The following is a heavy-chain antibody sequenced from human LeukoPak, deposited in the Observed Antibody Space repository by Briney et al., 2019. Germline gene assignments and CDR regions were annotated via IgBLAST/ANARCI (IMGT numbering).Heavy chain of an antibody. V-gene: IGHV4-34*01. Sequence: SETLSLTCVVYGGSFSGYYWSWIRQSPGKGLEWIGDVNHSGSTRYNPSLESRVTISVDTSKSQFSLKLSSVTAADTSVYYCARDYSGGDYWGQGTLVTVSS. D-gene: IGHD2-15*01. CDR3: ARDYSGGDY. CDR2: VNHSGST. CDR1: GGSFSGYY. J-gene: IGHJ4*02.